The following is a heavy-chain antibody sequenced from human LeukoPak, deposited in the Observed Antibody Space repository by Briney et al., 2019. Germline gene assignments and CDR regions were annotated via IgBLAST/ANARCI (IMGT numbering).Heavy chain of an antibody. V-gene: IGHV3-30*02. CDR2: IWYDGSNK. CDR3: AKDRDGDSDY. CDR1: GFTFSSYG. J-gene: IGHJ4*02. Sequence: GGSLRLSCAASGFTFSSYGMHWVRQAPGKGLEWVAFIWYDGSNKYYADSVKGRLTISRDNSKNTLYLQMNSLRAEDTAVYYCAKDRDGDSDYWGQGTLVTVSS. D-gene: IGHD4-17*01.